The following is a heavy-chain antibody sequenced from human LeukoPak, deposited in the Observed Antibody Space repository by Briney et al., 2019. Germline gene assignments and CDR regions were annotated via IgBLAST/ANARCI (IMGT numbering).Heavy chain of an antibody. J-gene: IGHJ4*02. D-gene: IGHD2-15*01. CDR1: GFTFSSYA. CDR2: ISYDGSNK. Sequence: GGSLRLSCAASGFTFSSYAMHWVRQAPGKGLECVAVISYDGSNKYYADSVKGRFTISRDNSKNTLYLQMNSLRAEDTAVYYCASSIVVVVAAPLGWGQGTLVTVSS. V-gene: IGHV3-30*04. CDR3: ASSIVVVVAAPLG.